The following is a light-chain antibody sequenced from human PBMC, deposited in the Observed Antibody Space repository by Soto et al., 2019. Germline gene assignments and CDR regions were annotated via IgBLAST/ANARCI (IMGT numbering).Light chain of an antibody. J-gene: IGKJ5*01. CDR1: QSLTGW. V-gene: IGKV1-5*01. Sequence: DIQMTQSPSTLSASVGDRVIITCRASQSLTGWLAWYQQKPGKAPKVLIYDASSLESGVPSRFSGSGFGTEFTLTISSLQPDDFATYYCQQYKSNPITFGQGTRLEI. CDR3: QQYKSNPIT. CDR2: DAS.